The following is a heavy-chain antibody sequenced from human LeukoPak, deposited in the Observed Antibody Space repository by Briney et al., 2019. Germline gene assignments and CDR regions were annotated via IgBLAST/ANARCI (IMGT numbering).Heavy chain of an antibody. CDR1: GFTFSSYW. V-gene: IGHV3-7*01. Sequence: GGSLRLSCAAFGFTFSSYWMSWVRQAPGKGLEWVANIKEDGSEEYYVDSVKGRFTISRDNAKNSVYLQMNSLRTEDTAVYYCARDDSGPHYWGQGTLVTVSS. CDR2: IKEDGSEE. CDR3: ARDDSGPHY. J-gene: IGHJ4*02. D-gene: IGHD1-26*01.